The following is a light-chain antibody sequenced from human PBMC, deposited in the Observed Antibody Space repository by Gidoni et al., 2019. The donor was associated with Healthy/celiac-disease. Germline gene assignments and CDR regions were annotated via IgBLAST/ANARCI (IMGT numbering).Light chain of an antibody. CDR3: QQSYSTPQYT. CDR2: AAS. CDR1: QRISSN. Sequence: DIQMTQSQSSLSASVGDRVTITCRVSQRISSNLNWYQQKQGKAPQLLIYAASSLQSGVPSRFSGSGSGTDFTLTISSLQPADFATYYCQQSYSTPQYTFGQGTKLEIK. V-gene: IGKV1-39*01. J-gene: IGKJ2*01.